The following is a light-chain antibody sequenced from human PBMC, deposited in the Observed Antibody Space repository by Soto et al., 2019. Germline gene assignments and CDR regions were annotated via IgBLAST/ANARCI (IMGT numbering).Light chain of an antibody. CDR2: KAS. Sequence: IQMTQSPSTLSASVGDRVTITCRASQRISNWLAWYQQKPGKAPKLLIYKASSLESGVPSRFSGSGSGTEFTLTISSLQPDDFATYYCQQYSTYPWTFGQGTKVEIK. J-gene: IGKJ1*01. V-gene: IGKV1-5*03. CDR3: QQYSTYPWT. CDR1: QRISNW.